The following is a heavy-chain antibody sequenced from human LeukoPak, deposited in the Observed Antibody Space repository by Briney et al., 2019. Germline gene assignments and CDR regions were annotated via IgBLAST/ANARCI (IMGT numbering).Heavy chain of an antibody. D-gene: IGHD5-18*01. V-gene: IGHV3-7*01. CDR1: GFTFSSYW. Sequence: GGSLRLSCAASGFTFSSYWTSWVRQAPGKGLEWVANIKQDGSEKYYVDSVKGRFTISRDNAKNSLYLQMNSLRAEDTAVYYCARDLRRGYSYGIEPDYWGQGTLVTVSS. J-gene: IGHJ4*02. CDR3: ARDLRRGYSYGIEPDY. CDR2: IKQDGSEK.